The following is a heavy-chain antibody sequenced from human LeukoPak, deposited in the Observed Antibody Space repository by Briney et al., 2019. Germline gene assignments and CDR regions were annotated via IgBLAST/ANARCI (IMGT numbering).Heavy chain of an antibody. CDR2: VYSGGST. J-gene: IGHJ4*02. CDR3: AKETRGYSGYDTRTFDY. Sequence: PGGSLRLSCTASGFTVSSDYMSWVRQAPGKGLEWVSVVYSGGSTYYADSVKGRFTISRDNSKNTLYLQMNSLRTEDTALYYCAKETRGYSGYDTRTFDYWGQGTLVTVSS. CDR1: GFTVSSDY. D-gene: IGHD5-12*01. V-gene: IGHV3-53*05.